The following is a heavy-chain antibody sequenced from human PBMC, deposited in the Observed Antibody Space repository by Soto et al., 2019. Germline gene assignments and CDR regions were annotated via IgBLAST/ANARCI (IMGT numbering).Heavy chain of an antibody. J-gene: IGHJ6*02. V-gene: IGHV3-30*18. Sequence: QVQLVESGGGVVQPGRSLRLSCAASGFTFSSYGMHWVRQAPGKGLEWVAVISYDGSNKYYADSVKGRFTISRDNSKNPLYLQMNSLRAEDTAVYYCAKDQVVRYYYYGMDVWGQGTTVTVSS. CDR2: ISYDGSNK. D-gene: IGHD2-8*01. CDR3: AKDQVVRYYYYGMDV. CDR1: GFTFSSYG.